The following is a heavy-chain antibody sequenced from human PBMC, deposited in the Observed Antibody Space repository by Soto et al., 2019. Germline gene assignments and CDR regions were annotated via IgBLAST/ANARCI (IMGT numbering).Heavy chain of an antibody. CDR1: GGTFSSYA. CDR3: GGDADYGDYPAY. V-gene: IGHV1-69*12. CDR2: IIPIFGTA. J-gene: IGHJ4*02. D-gene: IGHD4-17*01. Sequence: QVQLVQSGAEVKKPGSSVKVSCKASGGTFSSYAISWVRQAPGQGLEWMGGIIPIFGTANYAQKFQGRVRITADEPTSKAYRDVSSLRSGDAAVYYCGGDADYGDYPAYWGQGPRVTVSS.